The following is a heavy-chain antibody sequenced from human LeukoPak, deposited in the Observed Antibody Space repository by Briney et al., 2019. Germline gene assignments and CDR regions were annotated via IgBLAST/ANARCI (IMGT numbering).Heavy chain of an antibody. Sequence: SDTLSLTCTVSCASMTSYHCFWIRHPPGKGLEWIGHIFYTGSTTYNPSLKSRLTISIDTSKNQFSLRLTSVTAADTAMYYCARYGTTWYAIDSWGQGTLVTVSS. V-gene: IGHV4-59*08. CDR2: IFYTGST. D-gene: IGHD6-13*01. J-gene: IGHJ4*02. CDR3: ARYGTTWYAIDS. CDR1: CASMTSYH.